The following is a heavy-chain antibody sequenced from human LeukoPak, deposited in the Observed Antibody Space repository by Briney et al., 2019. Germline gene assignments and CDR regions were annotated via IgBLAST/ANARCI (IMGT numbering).Heavy chain of an antibody. V-gene: IGHV3-23*01. Sequence: GGTLRLSCVASGFTFSTHGMSWVRQAPGKGLEWVSAISPSGRTTDYVDSVKGRFTISRDNSKNTLYLQMNSLRAEDTAVYYCAKVVLVGAIFGPGYWGQGTLVTVSS. D-gene: IGHD1-26*01. J-gene: IGHJ4*02. CDR1: GFTFSTHG. CDR3: AKVVLVGAIFGPGY. CDR2: ISPSGRTT.